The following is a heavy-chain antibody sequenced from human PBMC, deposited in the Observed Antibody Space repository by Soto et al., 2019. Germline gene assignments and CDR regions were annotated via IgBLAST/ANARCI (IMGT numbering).Heavy chain of an antibody. CDR1: GFTFSSYA. CDR3: AKDPEYSSSSLDY. J-gene: IGHJ4*02. D-gene: IGHD6-6*01. CDR2: ISSNGGST. Sequence: PGGSLRLSCSASGFTFSSYAMHWVRQAPGKGLEYVSAISSNGGSTYYADSVKGRFTISRDNSKNTLYLQMSSLRAEDTAVYYCAKDPEYSSSSLDYWGQGTLVTVSS. V-gene: IGHV3-64D*08.